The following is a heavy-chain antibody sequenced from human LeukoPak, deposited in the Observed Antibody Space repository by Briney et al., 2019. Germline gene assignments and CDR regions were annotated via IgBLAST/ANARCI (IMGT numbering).Heavy chain of an antibody. CDR2: ISYDGSNK. J-gene: IGHJ2*01. Sequence: GRSLRLSCAASGFTFSSYGMHWVRQAPGKGLEWVAVISYDGSNKYYADSVKGRFTISRDNSKNTLYLQMNSLRAEDTAVYYCAEGGEIDASPIDWYFDLWGRGTLVTVSS. CDR3: AEGGEIDASPIDWYFDL. D-gene: IGHD2-2*01. CDR1: GFTFSSYG. V-gene: IGHV3-30*18.